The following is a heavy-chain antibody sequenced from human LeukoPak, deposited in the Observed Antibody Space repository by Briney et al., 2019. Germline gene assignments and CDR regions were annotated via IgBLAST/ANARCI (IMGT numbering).Heavy chain of an antibody. CDR3: ARARAALPFYYYYYGMDV. CDR1: GFTFSSYA. Sequence: GGSLRLSCAVSGFTFSSYAMHWVRQAPGKGLEWVAVISYDGSNKYYADSVKGRFTISRDNSKNTLYLQMNSLRAEDTAVYYCARARAALPFYYYYYGMDVRGQGTTVTVSS. V-gene: IGHV3-30-3*01. CDR2: ISYDGSNK. J-gene: IGHJ6*02. D-gene: IGHD2-15*01.